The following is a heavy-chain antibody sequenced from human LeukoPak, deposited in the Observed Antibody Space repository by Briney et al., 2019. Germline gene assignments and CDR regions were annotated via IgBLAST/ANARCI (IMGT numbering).Heavy chain of an antibody. V-gene: IGHV3-30*03. Sequence: PGGSLRLSCVASGFTFRSYGMHWVRQAPGKGLEWVAVISYDGSNKYYADSVKGRFTISRDNSKNTVYLQMDSLKYEDTAVYYCAHVASYVFSWGQRTLVTVSS. CDR2: ISYDGSNK. CDR3: AHVASYVFS. J-gene: IGHJ5*02. D-gene: IGHD3-3*01. CDR1: GFTFRSYG.